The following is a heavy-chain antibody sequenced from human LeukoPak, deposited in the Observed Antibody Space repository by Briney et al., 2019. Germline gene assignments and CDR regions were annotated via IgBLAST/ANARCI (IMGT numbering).Heavy chain of an antibody. D-gene: IGHD2/OR15-2a*01. Sequence: PGRSLRLSCAASGFTFDDYAMHWVRQAPGKGLEWVSGISWNSGNIDYADSVKGRFTISRDNAKNSLYLQMNSLRAEDTALYYCAKKDDVFLVWGQGTLVTVSS. CDR1: GFTFDDYA. J-gene: IGHJ4*02. CDR3: AKKDDVFLV. V-gene: IGHV3-9*01. CDR2: ISWNSGNI.